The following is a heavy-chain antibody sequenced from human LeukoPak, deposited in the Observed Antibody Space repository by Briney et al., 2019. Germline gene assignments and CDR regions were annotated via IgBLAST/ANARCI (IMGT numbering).Heavy chain of an antibody. D-gene: IGHD6-13*01. CDR3: ARVESSWFNYFDY. Sequence: SETLSLTCTVSGGSISSSNYYWGWIRQPPGKGLEWIGSISYSGSTYYNPSLKSRVTIAADTSKNQFSLKLSSVTAADTAVYYCARVESSWFNYFDYWGQGTLVTVSS. J-gene: IGHJ4*02. V-gene: IGHV4-39*01. CDR2: ISYSGST. CDR1: GGSISSSNYY.